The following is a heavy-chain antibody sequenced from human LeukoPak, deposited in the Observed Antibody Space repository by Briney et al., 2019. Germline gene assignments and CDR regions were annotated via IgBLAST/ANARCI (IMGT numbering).Heavy chain of an antibody. CDR1: GGSISSYY. D-gene: IGHD5-12*01. J-gene: IGHJ4*02. V-gene: IGHV4-59*01. Sequence: PSETLSLTCTVSGGSISSYYWSWIRQPPGKGLEWIGYIYYSGSTNYNPSLKSRVTISVDTSKNQFSLKLSSVTAADTAVYYCARDNSVYSGRLFDYWGQGTLVTVSS. CDR2: IYYSGST. CDR3: ARDNSVYSGRLFDY.